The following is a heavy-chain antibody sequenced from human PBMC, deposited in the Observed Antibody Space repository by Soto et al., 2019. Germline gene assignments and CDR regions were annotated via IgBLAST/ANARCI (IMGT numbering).Heavy chain of an antibody. Sequence: PGGSLRLSCAASGFTVSSNYMSWVRQAPGKGLEWVSVIYSGGSTYYADSVKGRFTISRDNSKNTPYLQMNSLRAEDTAVYYCAREDGYRGGDAFDIWGQGTMVTVSS. J-gene: IGHJ3*02. V-gene: IGHV3-66*01. CDR3: AREDGYRGGDAFDI. CDR1: GFTVSSNY. D-gene: IGHD5-12*01. CDR2: IYSGGST.